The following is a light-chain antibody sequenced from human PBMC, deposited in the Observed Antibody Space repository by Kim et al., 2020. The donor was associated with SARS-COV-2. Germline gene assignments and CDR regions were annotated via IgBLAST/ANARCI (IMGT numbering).Light chain of an antibody. V-gene: IGKV1-39*01. CDR2: TAS. CDR3: QQTYDTPFT. CDR1: QTINTY. Sequence: ASVGDRVTITCRASQTINTYLNWYQQKAGEAPRLLIHTASTLQKGVPSRFSGTGSGTDFTLTSSGLQPDDFATYSCQQTYDTPFTFGPGTKVDVK. J-gene: IGKJ3*01.